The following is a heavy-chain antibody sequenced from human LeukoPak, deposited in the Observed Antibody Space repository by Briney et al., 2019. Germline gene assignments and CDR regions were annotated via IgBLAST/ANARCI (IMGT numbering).Heavy chain of an antibody. CDR3: ARVSITIFGVVIDY. Sequence: SETLSLTCTVSGGSISSYYWSWIRQPPGKGLEWIGEINHSGSTNYNPSLKSRVTISVDTSKNQFSLKLSSVTAADTAVYYCARVSITIFGVVIDYWGQGTLVTVSS. CDR1: GGSISSYY. J-gene: IGHJ4*02. CDR2: INHSGST. V-gene: IGHV4-34*01. D-gene: IGHD3-3*01.